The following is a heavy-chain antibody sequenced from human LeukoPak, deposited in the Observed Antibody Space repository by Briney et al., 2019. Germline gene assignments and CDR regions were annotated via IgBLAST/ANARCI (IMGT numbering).Heavy chain of an antibody. CDR3: AREDPQTTVPEGLDV. CDR1: GGSIGSYY. Sequence: SEALSLTCAVSGGSIGSYYWSWLRQPPGRGLEWIGYIYYSGTTNYNPSLKSRFTISVDTSKNQFSLKLTSVTAADTAIYYCAREDPQTTVPEGLDVWGQGTTVTVSS. J-gene: IGHJ6*02. CDR2: IYYSGTT. D-gene: IGHD4-17*01. V-gene: IGHV4-59*01.